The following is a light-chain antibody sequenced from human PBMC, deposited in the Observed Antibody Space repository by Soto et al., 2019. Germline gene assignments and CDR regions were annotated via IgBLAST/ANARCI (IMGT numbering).Light chain of an antibody. CDR2: AAS. CDR3: QQLNSYPLT. Sequence: IQLTQSPSSLSASVGDRVTITCRASQGISSYLAWYQQKPGKAPKLLIYAASTLQSGVPSRFSGSGSGTDFTLTINSLHTQDFANYYCQQLNSYPLTFGGGTKVDI. J-gene: IGKJ4*01. V-gene: IGKV1-9*01. CDR1: QGISSY.